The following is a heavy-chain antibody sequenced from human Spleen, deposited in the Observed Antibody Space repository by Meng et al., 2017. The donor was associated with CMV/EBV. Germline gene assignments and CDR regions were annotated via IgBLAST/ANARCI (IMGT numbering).Heavy chain of an antibody. CDR2: INHSGST. CDR1: GGSFSGYY. D-gene: IGHD3-22*01. V-gene: IGHV4-34*01. CDR3: ARNVPGTSAYYD. J-gene: IGHJ4*02. Sequence: QVPLQQGGAGLLKPAETLSLTCAVYGGSFSGYYWSWIRQPPGKGLEWIGEINHSGSTNYNPSLKSRVTISVDTSKNQFSLKLSSVTAADTAVYYCARNVPGTSAYYDWGQGTLVTVSS.